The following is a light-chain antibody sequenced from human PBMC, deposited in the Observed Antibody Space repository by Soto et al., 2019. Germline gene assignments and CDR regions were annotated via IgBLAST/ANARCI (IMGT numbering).Light chain of an antibody. CDR3: QQYGNSRGT. V-gene: IGKV3-20*01. CDR2: GAS. CDR1: QSVSTSY. J-gene: IGKJ1*01. Sequence: SVLTQSPGTLSLSPGDRATLSCSASQSVSTSYLAWYQQKPGQAPRLLIYGASSRATGIPDRFSGSGSGTDFTLTISGLEPEDFAVYYCQQYGNSRGTVGQGT.